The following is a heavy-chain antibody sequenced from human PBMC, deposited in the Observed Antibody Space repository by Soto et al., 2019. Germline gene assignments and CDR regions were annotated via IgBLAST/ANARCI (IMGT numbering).Heavy chain of an antibody. CDR1: GYTFPSYY. V-gene: IGHV1-46*01. CDR2: ITPSSGGT. Sequence: QVQLVQSGAEVKTPGASVTVSCKASGYTFPSYYLHWLRQARGQGLAWMGIITPSSGGTRFSQRFQDRVTMTRDASTGTIYMDLRGLTLEDTAVYYWARSVSTKTAPIDYWGQGTLVPGST. J-gene: IGHJ4*02. CDR3: ARSVSTKTAPIDY. D-gene: IGHD4-17*01.